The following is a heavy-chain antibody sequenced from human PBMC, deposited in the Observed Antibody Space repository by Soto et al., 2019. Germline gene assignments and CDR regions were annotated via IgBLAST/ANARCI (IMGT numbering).Heavy chain of an antibody. Sequence: QVQLVQSGAEVKKPGSSVKVSCKASGGTFSSYAISWVRQAPGQGLEWMGGIIPIFGTANYAQKFQGRVTITADDSTGTAYMELGRLRSEETAGYYCAREVVVAATGWFDPWGQGTLVTVSS. D-gene: IGHD2-15*01. J-gene: IGHJ5*02. CDR1: GGTFSSYA. V-gene: IGHV1-69*12. CDR3: AREVVVAATGWFDP. CDR2: IIPIFGTA.